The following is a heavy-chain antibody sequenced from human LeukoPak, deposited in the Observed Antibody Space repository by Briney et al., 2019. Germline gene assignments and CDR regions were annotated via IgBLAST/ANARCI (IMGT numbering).Heavy chain of an antibody. CDR3: ARSSQEPWLVVDY. Sequence: GGSLRLSCAASGFTFSSYGMHWVRQAPGKGLEWVAVIWYDGSNKYYADSVKGRFTISRDNSKNTLYLQMNSLRAEDTAVYYCARSSQEPWLVVDYWGQGTLVTVSS. J-gene: IGHJ4*02. V-gene: IGHV3-33*01. CDR2: IWYDGSNK. D-gene: IGHD6-19*01. CDR1: GFTFSSYG.